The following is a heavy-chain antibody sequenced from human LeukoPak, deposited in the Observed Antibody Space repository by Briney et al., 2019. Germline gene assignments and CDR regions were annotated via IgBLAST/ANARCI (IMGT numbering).Heavy chain of an antibody. CDR3: ARVEVNYDYVWGSYRYEYFDY. J-gene: IGHJ4*02. CDR1: GGTFSSYA. D-gene: IGHD3-16*02. CDR2: IIPIFGTA. V-gene: IGHV1-69*13. Sequence: GASVKVSCKASGGTFSSYAISWVRQAPGQGLEWMGGIIPIFGTANYAQKFQGRVTITADESTSTAYMELSSLRSEDTAVYYCARVEVNYDYVWGSYRYEYFDYWGQGTLVTVSS.